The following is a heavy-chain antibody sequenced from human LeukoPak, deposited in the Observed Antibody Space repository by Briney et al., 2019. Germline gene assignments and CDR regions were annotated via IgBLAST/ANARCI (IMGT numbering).Heavy chain of an antibody. CDR2: IYNYGGT. CDR1: GFTVSSNY. CDR3: GTSRSRTSGFDY. J-gene: IGHJ4*02. D-gene: IGHD2-8*02. Sequence: SGGSLRLSCAASGFTVSSNYMNWVRQAPGKGLEWVSVIYNYGGTYYADSVKGRFTIPRDNSKNTLYLQMNSPRAEDTAMYYCGTSRSRTSGFDYWGQGTLVTVSS. V-gene: IGHV3-53*01.